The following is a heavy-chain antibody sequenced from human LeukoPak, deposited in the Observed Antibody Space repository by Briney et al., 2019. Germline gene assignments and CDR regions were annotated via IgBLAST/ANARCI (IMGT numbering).Heavy chain of an antibody. V-gene: IGHV1-69*05. J-gene: IGHJ6*03. D-gene: IGHD1-7*01. CDR2: IIPIFGTA. CDR3: VRTMMGKTGTTEDYYYYYYMDV. CDR1: GGTFSSYA. Sequence: SVKVSCKASGGTFSSYAISWVRQAPGQGLEWMGRIIPIFGTANYAQKFQGRVTITTDESTSTAYMELSSLRSEDTAVYYCVRTMMGKTGTTEDYYYYYYMDVWGKGTTVTVSS.